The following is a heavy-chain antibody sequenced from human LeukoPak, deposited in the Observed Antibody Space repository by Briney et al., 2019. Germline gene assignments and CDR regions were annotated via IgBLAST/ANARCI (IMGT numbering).Heavy chain of an antibody. CDR3: AKDMSYTSSWYGVVYLYYYMDV. CDR2: ISGDGGRT. J-gene: IGHJ6*03. V-gene: IGHV3-43*02. CDR1: GFTFDDYA. D-gene: IGHD6-13*01. Sequence: GGSLRLSCAASGFTFDDYAMHWVRQAPGKGLEWVSLISGDGGRTYYADSVKGRVSISRDNSIKSLYLQISSLRTEDTAFYYCAKDMSYTSSWYGVVYLYYYMDVWGRGTTVTVSS.